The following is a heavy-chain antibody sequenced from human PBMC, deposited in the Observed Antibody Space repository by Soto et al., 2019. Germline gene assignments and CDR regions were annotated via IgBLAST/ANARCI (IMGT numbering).Heavy chain of an antibody. CDR1: GGTFSSYA. D-gene: IGHD2-21*02. CDR3: ARQGDPGGYYYYGMDV. V-gene: IGHV1-69*12. J-gene: IGHJ6*02. Sequence: QVQLVQSGAEVKKPGSSVKVSCKASGGTFSSYAISWVRQAPGQGLEWMGGIIPIFGTADYAQKFQGRVTITADESTRKAYMELSSLRSEDTAVYYCARQGDPGGYYYYGMDVWGQGTTVTVSS. CDR2: IIPIFGTA.